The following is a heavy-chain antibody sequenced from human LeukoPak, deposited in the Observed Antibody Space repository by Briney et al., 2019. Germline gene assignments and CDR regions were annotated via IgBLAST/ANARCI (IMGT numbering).Heavy chain of an antibody. V-gene: IGHV3-53*05. CDR2: FYVGGAT. Sequence: PGGSLRLSCAVSGFSVTNNYMSWVRQAPGKGLEWVSVFYVGGATYYADSVKGRFTISRDNSKNTLYLQMNSLRPEDTAVYYCAEQGDCTNGVCYPHYFAYWGQGSLVTVSS. D-gene: IGHD2-8*01. CDR1: GFSVTNNY. CDR3: AEQGDCTNGVCYPHYFAY. J-gene: IGHJ4*02.